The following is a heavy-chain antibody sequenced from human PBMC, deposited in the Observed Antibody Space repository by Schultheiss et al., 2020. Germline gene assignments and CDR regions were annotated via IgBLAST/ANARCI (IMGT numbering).Heavy chain of an antibody. Sequence: GESLKISCAASGFTFSSYAMHWVRQAPGKGLEWVAVISYDGSNKYYADSVKGRFTISRDNSKNTLYLQMNSLRGEDTAVYYCAKDLHTYYYDSSGYHDYWGQGSLVTVSS. V-gene: IGHV3-30-3*01. CDR2: ISYDGSNK. CDR1: GFTFSSYA. J-gene: IGHJ4*02. CDR3: AKDLHTYYYDSSGYHDY. D-gene: IGHD3-22*01.